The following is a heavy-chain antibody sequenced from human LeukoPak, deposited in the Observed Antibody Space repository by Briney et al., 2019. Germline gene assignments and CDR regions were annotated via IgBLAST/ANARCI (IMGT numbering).Heavy chain of an antibody. V-gene: IGHV4-59*01. J-gene: IGHJ4*02. CDR1: GGSISSYY. CDR2: IYYSGST. Sequence: RASETLSLTCTVSGGSISSYYWSWIRQPPGKGLEWIGYIYYSGSTNYNPSLKSRVTISVGTSKNQFSLKLSSVTAADTAVYYCARGHYYDTSGDYWGQGTLVTVSS. CDR3: ARGHYYDTSGDY. D-gene: IGHD3-22*01.